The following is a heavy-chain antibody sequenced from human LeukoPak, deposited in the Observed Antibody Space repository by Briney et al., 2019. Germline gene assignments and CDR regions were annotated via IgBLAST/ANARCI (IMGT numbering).Heavy chain of an antibody. CDR2: ISPSGDST. Sequence: ASVKVSCKASGYTFSNHYLHWVRQARGQGLEWMGVISPSGDSTTYAQKFQGRVTMTRDTSTNIVYMELSSLRSEDTAVYYCASEIAMTGYFDYWGQGTLVTVSS. D-gene: IGHD6-19*01. V-gene: IGHV1-46*01. J-gene: IGHJ4*02. CDR1: GYTFSNHY. CDR3: ASEIAMTGYFDY.